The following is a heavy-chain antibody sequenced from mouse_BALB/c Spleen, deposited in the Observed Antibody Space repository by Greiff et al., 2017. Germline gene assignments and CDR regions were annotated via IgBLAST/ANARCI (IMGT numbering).Heavy chain of an antibody. Sequence: EVMLVESGGGLVKPGGSLKLSCAASGFAFSSYDMSWVRQTPEKRLEWVAYISSGGGSTYYPDTVKGRFTISRDNAKNTLYLQMSSLKSEDTAMYYCASLLLRKYFDVWGAGTTVTVSS. D-gene: IGHD1-1*01. CDR3: ASLLLRKYFDV. J-gene: IGHJ1*01. CDR1: GFAFSSYD. CDR2: ISSGGGST. V-gene: IGHV5-12-1*01.